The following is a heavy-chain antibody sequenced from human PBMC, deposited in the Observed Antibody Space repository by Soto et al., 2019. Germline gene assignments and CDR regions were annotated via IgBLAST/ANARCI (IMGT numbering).Heavy chain of an antibody. J-gene: IGHJ5*02. Sequence: ASVKVSCKASGYTFTSYAMNWVRQAPGQGLEWMGWTNTNTGNPTYAQGFTGRFVFSLDTSVSTAYLQICSLKAEDTAVYYCARDGYCSSTSCYTGDWFDPWGQGTLVTVSS. CDR3: ARDGYCSSTSCYTGDWFDP. V-gene: IGHV7-4-1*01. CDR2: TNTNTGNP. CDR1: GYTFTSYA. D-gene: IGHD2-2*02.